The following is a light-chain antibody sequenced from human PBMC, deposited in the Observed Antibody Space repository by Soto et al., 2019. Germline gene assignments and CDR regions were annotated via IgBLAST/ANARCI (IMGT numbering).Light chain of an antibody. CDR1: QSLLHSDGKTY. V-gene: IGKV2-29*03. CDR2: EVS. Sequence: DIVMTQAPLSLSVTPGQPASISCKSSQSLLHSDGKTYLSWYLQKPGQPPQLLMYEVSIRFSGVPDWFSGSGSGTDFTLSISRVEAVDVGVYYCMQGTQPPLTFGGGTKVEIK. CDR3: MQGTQPPLT. J-gene: IGKJ4*01.